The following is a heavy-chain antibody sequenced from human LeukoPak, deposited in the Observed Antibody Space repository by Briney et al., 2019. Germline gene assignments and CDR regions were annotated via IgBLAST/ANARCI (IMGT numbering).Heavy chain of an antibody. CDR1: GFTFDDYA. V-gene: IGHV3-9*01. D-gene: IGHD3-10*01. CDR3: AKVTTYYYGSGSYFDY. CDR2: ISWNSGSI. Sequence: GRSLRLSCAASGFTFDDYAMHWVRQAPGKGLEWVSGISWNSGSIGYADSVKGRFTISRDNAKSSLYLQMNSLRAEDTALYYCAKVTTYYYGSGSYFDYWGQGTLVTVSS. J-gene: IGHJ4*02.